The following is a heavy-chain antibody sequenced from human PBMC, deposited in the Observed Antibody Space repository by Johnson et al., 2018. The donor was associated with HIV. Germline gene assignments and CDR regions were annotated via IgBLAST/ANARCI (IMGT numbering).Heavy chain of an antibody. D-gene: IGHD4-17*01. CDR3: ARVLGDYAYHI. Sequence: QAPGKGLEWVSYISSGGRTIYYADSVKGRFTISRDNAKNSLYLQMNSLRVEDTAVYYCARVLGDYAYHIWGQGTMVTVSS. CDR2: ISSGGRTI. J-gene: IGHJ3*02. V-gene: IGHV3-11*04.